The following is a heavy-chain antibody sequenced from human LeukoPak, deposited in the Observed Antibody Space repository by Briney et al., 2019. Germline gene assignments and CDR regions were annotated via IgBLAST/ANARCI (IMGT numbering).Heavy chain of an antibody. CDR1: GGSISTYY. V-gene: IGHV4-59*01. Sequence: PSETLSLTCAVSGGSISTYYWTWIRQPPGKGLEWIGYVYYSGSTNYNPSLKSRVTISVDTSKSQFSLKLSSVTAADTAVYYCASTWYTAMDLGYWGQGTLVTVSS. CDR3: ASTWYTAMDLGY. CDR2: VYYSGST. J-gene: IGHJ4*02. D-gene: IGHD5-18*01.